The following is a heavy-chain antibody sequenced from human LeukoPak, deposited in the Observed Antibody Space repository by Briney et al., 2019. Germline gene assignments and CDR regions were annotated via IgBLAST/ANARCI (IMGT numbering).Heavy chain of an antibody. Sequence: SGGSLRLSCAASGFTFSSYSMNWVRQAPGKGLEWVPYISSSSSTIYYADSVKGRFTISRDNAKNSPYLQMNSLRAEDTAVYYCARSAPWYSSSSPYYFDYWGQGTLVTVSS. V-gene: IGHV3-48*01. CDR3: ARSAPWYSSSSPYYFDY. J-gene: IGHJ4*02. CDR2: ISSSSSTI. D-gene: IGHD6-6*01. CDR1: GFTFSSYS.